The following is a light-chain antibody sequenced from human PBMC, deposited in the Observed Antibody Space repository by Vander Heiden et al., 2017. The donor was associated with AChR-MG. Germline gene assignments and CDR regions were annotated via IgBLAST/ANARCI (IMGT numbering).Light chain of an antibody. CDR1: QSVSSN. J-gene: IGKJ2*01. V-gene: IGKV3-15*01. Sequence: EIVMTQSPATLSVSPGERATLSCRASQSVSSNLAWYQQKPGQAPRLLIYGASTRATGIPARFSGSGYGTEFTLTISSRQSEDFAVYYCQQDNNWPPYTFGHGTKLEIK. CDR2: GAS. CDR3: QQDNNWPPYT.